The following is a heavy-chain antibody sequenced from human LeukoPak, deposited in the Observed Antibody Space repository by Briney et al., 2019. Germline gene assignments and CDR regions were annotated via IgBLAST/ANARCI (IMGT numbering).Heavy chain of an antibody. CDR3: AREVRGDYFDF. V-gene: IGHV3-53*01. Sequence: GGSLRLSCAVSGFTVSSNYMNWVRQAPGKGLEWVSVIHAGGTTFYADSVKGRFTISRDNSKNALYLQMNSLRADDTAVYYCAREVRGDYFDFWGQGTLVTVSS. CDR1: GFTVSSNY. CDR2: IHAGGTT. D-gene: IGHD3-16*01. J-gene: IGHJ4*02.